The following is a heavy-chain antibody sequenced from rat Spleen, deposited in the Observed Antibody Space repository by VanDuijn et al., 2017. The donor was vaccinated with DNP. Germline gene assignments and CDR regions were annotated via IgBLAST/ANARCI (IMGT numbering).Heavy chain of an antibody. J-gene: IGHJ2*01. V-gene: IGHV3-1*01. CDR3: ARWKIGPHYFDY. CDR2: ISYSGST. Sequence: EVQLQESGPGLVKPSQSLSLTCSVTGYSITSSYRWNWIRKFPGNKMEWIGYISYSGSTTYNPSLKSRISISRDTSKNQFFLQLNSVTNEDTATYYCARWKIGPHYFDYWGQGGMVTVSS. CDR1: GYSITSSY. D-gene: IGHD1-5*01.